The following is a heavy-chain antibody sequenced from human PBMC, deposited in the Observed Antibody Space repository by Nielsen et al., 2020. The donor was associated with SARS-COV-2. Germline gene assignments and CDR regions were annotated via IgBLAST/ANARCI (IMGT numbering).Heavy chain of an antibody. CDR1: GGSISNFY. Sequence: ESLKISCTVSGGSISNFYWSWIRQPPGKGLEWIGYTSYSGRFNYNPSLKSRVTISVDTSKKQISLKLRSVTAVDTAVYYCARHPEGYDSTGRFDPWGQGTLVTVSS. D-gene: IGHD3-22*01. CDR2: TSYSGRF. CDR3: ARHPEGYDSTGRFDP. V-gene: IGHV4-59*08. J-gene: IGHJ5*02.